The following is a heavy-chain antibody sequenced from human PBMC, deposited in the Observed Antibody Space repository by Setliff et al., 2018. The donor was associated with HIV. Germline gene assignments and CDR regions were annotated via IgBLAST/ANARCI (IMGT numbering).Heavy chain of an antibody. CDR1: GGSISSGSHY. J-gene: IGHJ3*01. D-gene: IGHD3-10*01. CDR2: IYASGNT. Sequence: SETLSLTCAVSGGSISSGSHYWSWIRQPAGKGLEWIGQIYASGNTNYNPSLKSRLTMSIDTSKNQFSLRLTSVTAADTAVYYCARVRSYGSAYDAFDVWGPGTMVTVSS. CDR3: ARVRSYGSAYDAFDV. V-gene: IGHV4-61*09.